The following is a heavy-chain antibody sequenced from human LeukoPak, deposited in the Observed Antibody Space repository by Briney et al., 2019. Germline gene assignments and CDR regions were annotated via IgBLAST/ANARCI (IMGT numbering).Heavy chain of an antibody. V-gene: IGHV4-39*07. CDR2: IYHSGST. D-gene: IGHD1-26*01. CDR1: GGSISSSSYY. Sequence: SETLSLTCTVSGGSISSSSYYWGWIRQPPGKGLEWIGSIYHSGSTYYNPSLKSRVTISVDTSKNQFSLKLSSVTAADTAVYYCARVGATGLPSFDYWGQGTLVTVSS. CDR3: ARVGATGLPSFDY. J-gene: IGHJ4*02.